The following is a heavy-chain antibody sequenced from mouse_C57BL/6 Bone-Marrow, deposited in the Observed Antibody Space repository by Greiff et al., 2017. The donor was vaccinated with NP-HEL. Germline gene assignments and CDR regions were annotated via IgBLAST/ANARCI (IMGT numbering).Heavy chain of an antibody. V-gene: IGHV3-8*01. CDR2: ISYSGST. J-gene: IGHJ4*01. D-gene: IGHD2-2*01. CDR3: ARYRSTMVPYAMDY. CDR1: GYSITSDY. Sequence: EVKLVESGPGLAKPSQTLSLTCSVTGYSITSDYWNWIRKFPGNKLEYMGYISYSGSTYYNPSLKSRISITRDTSKNQYSLQLNSLTTEDTATYYCARYRSTMVPYAMDYWGQGTSVTVSS.